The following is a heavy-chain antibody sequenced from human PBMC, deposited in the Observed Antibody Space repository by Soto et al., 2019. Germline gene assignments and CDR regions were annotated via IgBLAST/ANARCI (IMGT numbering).Heavy chain of an antibody. CDR3: ARVRRSYYDFWSGYSRGRYYGMDV. V-gene: IGHV1-69*13. CDR1: GGTFSSYA. CDR2: IIPIFGTA. J-gene: IGHJ6*02. D-gene: IGHD3-3*01. Sequence: VKVSCKASGGTFSSYAISWVRQAPGQGLEWMGGIIPIFGTANYAQKFQGRVTITADESTSTAYMELSSLRSEDTAVYYCARVRRSYYDFWSGYSRGRYYGMDVWGQGTTVTVSS.